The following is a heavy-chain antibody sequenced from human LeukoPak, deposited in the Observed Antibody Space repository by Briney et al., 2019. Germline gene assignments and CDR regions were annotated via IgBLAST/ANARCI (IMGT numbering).Heavy chain of an antibody. CDR2: KDYSGST. V-gene: IGHV4-59*12. D-gene: IGHD1-1*01. Sequence: PSETLSLTCTVSGGSISRYYWSWIRQPPGKGLEWIGYKDYSGSTNYNRSLKSRVTISVDTSKNQFSLKLSSVTAADTAVYYCARDQGFFTRGAFDIWGQGTMVTVSS. CDR1: GGSISRYY. J-gene: IGHJ3*02. CDR3: ARDQGFFTRGAFDI.